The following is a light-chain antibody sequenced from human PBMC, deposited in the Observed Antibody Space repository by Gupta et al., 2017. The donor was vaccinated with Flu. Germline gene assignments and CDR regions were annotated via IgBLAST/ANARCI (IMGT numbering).Light chain of an antibody. V-gene: IGKV3-11*01. CDR3: QQRCNWPIT. Sequence: AVLTCRRSHSVSSYLASYQQKHGEKATLLLSDTSIRAAAGPARFIGSGACTDLILLISSLLHEDYSAYYCQQRCNWPITFGQGTRVEIK. CDR2: DTS. CDR1: HSVSSY. J-gene: IGKJ5*01.